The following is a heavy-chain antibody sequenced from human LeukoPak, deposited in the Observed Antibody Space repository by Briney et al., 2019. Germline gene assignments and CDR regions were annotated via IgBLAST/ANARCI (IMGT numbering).Heavy chain of an antibody. J-gene: IGHJ4*02. CDR2: INHSGST. CDR3: ARSITMIVVVTFDY. CDR1: GGSFSGYY. D-gene: IGHD3-22*01. V-gene: IGHV4-34*01. Sequence: PSATLSLTCDVYGGSFSGYYWSWIRQPPGKGLEWIGEINHSGSTNYNPSLKRRVTISVDTSKNQFSLKLSSVTAADTAVYYCARSITMIVVVTFDYWGQGTLVTVSS.